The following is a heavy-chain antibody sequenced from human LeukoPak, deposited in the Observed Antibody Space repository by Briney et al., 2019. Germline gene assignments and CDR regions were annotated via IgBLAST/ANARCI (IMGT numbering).Heavy chain of an antibody. Sequence: GGSLRLSCAASGFTFDDYAMHWVRQAPGKGLEWVSGISWNSGSIGYADSVKGRFTISRDNAKNTLYLQMNSLRAEDTAVYYCARGNSIALMVRGVPRWYFDLLGRGTLVTVSS. D-gene: IGHD3-10*01. CDR2: ISWNSGSI. CDR1: GFTFDDYA. CDR3: ARGNSIALMVRGVPRWYFDL. V-gene: IGHV3-9*01. J-gene: IGHJ2*01.